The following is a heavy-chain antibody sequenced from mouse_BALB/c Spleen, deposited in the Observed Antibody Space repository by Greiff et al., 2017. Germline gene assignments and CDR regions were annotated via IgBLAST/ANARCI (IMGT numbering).Heavy chain of an antibody. CDR3: ARDEDYDHYFDY. D-gene: IGHD2-4*01. CDR2: ISSGGST. CDR1: GFTFSSYA. V-gene: IGHV5-6-5*01. Sequence: EVKLVESGGGLVKPGGSLKLSCAASGFTFSSYAMSWVRQTPEKRLEWVASISSGGSTYYPDSVKGRFTISRDNAKNNLYLQMSSLKSEDTAMYYCARDEDYDHYFDYWGQGTTLTVSS. J-gene: IGHJ2*01.